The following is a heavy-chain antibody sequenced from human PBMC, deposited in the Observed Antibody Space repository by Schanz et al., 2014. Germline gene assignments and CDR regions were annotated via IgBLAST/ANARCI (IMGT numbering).Heavy chain of an antibody. V-gene: IGHV3-7*01. CDR1: GFAFSSNW. Sequence: EVQLVESGGGLVQPGGSLRLSCAGSGFAFSSNWMNWVRQAPGKGLEWVANIKEDGSEKYYVDSVKGRFTISRDNAKNSLYLQMNGLRAEDTAVYFCARDLSSLIQGDVWGKGTTVTVSS. CDR3: ARDLSSLIQGDV. CDR2: IKEDGSEK. D-gene: IGHD2-2*01. J-gene: IGHJ6*04.